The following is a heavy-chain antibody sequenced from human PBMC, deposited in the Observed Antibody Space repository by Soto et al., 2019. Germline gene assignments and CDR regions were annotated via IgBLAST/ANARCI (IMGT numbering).Heavy chain of an antibody. CDR3: ARGRGSSTWFDP. Sequence: ASVKVSCKASGYTFTSYDINWVRQATGQGLEWMGWMNPNSGNTGYAQKFQGRVTMTRNTSISTAYMELSSLRSEDTAVYYCARGRGSSTWFDPWGQGTLVTVSS. J-gene: IGHJ5*02. CDR1: GYTFTSYD. V-gene: IGHV1-8*01. CDR2: MNPNSGNT. D-gene: IGHD6-13*01.